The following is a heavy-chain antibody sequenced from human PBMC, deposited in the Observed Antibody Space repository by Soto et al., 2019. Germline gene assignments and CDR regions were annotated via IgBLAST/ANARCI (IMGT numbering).Heavy chain of an antibody. V-gene: IGHV3-23*01. D-gene: IGHD3-10*01. CDR1: GFTFSSSD. J-gene: IGHJ1*01. CDR2: IRASDGDE. Sequence: EVQLLESGGTLIQPGGSLRLSCAASGFTFSSSDMSWVRQSPDKGLEWVSGIRASDGDELYADPVKGRFTISRDNSENTLFLQMNSLRVEDTAVYYCARDSDQNYFQHWGQGTLVTVSS. CDR3: ARDSDQNYFQH.